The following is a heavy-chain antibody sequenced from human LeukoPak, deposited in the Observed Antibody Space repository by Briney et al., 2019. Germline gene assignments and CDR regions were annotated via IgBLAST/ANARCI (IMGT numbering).Heavy chain of an antibody. Sequence: SETLSLTCTVSGGSISSYYWSWIRQPAGKGLEWIGRTYTSGSTNYNPSLKSRVTMSVDTSKNQFSLKLSSVTAADTAVYYCARDRYCSSTSCFSEYYFDYWGQGTLVTVSS. CDR3: ARDRYCSSTSCFSEYYFDY. CDR1: GGSISSYY. CDR2: TYTSGST. D-gene: IGHD2-2*01. V-gene: IGHV4-4*07. J-gene: IGHJ4*02.